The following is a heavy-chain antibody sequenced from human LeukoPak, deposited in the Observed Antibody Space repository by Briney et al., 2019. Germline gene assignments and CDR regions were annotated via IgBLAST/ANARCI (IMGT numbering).Heavy chain of an antibody. CDR2: ISAYNGNT. V-gene: IGHV1-18*01. CDR1: GYTFTSYG. D-gene: IGHD2-21*02. J-gene: IGHJ6*03. Sequence: ASVKVSCKASGYTFTSYGISWVRQAPGQGLEWMGWISAYNGNTNYAQKLQGRVTMTTDTSTSTAYMELRSLRSDDTAVYYCARDRFCGGDCSYYYYYYMDVWGKGTTVTVSS. CDR3: ARDRFCGGDCSYYYYYYMDV.